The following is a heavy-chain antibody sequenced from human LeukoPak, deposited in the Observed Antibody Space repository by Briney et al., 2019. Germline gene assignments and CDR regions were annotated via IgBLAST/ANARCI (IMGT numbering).Heavy chain of an antibody. CDR1: GFTFSDYY. J-gene: IGHJ5*02. D-gene: IGHD3-9*01. CDR2: ISSSGSTI. V-gene: IGHV3-11*01. Sequence: GGSLRLSCAASGFTFSDYYMSWIRQAPGKGLEWVSYISSSGSTIYYADSVKGRFTISRDNAKNPLYLQMNSLRAEDTAVYYCARERENYDILTGYSPDWFDPWGQGTLVTVSS. CDR3: ARERENYDILTGYSPDWFDP.